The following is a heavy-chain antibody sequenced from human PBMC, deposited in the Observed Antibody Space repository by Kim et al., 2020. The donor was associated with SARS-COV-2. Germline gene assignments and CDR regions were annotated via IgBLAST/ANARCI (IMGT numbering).Heavy chain of an antibody. CDR3: ARGPFTMVRGVV. D-gene: IGHD3-10*01. Sequence: GYAQKFQGRVTMTRNTSISTAYMELSSLRSEDTAVYYCARGPFTMVRGVVWGQGTMVTVSS. V-gene: IGHV1-8*01. J-gene: IGHJ3*01.